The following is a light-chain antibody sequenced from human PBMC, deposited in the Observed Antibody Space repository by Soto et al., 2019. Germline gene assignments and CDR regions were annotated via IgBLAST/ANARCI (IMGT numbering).Light chain of an antibody. Sequence: DIQMTQSPSTLSASVGDRVTITCRASQSISTWFAWYQQKQGKAPKLLIFEATTLETGVPTRCSGSGSGTDFRLTSTRLQPGDLADHYCQQETPYWTLGQGTKVEVK. CDR3: QQETPYWT. V-gene: IGKV1-5*01. CDR2: EAT. J-gene: IGKJ1*01. CDR1: QSISTW.